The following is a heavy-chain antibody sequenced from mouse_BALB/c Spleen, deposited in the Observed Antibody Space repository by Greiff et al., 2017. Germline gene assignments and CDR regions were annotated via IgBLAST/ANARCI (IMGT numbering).Heavy chain of an antibody. CDR2: ISNGGGST. CDR3: ARHEGDGYYGY. V-gene: IGHV5-12-2*01. D-gene: IGHD2-3*01. J-gene: IGHJ2*01. Sequence: EVKVVESGGGLVQPGGSLKLSCAASGFTFSSYTMSWVRQTPEKRLEWVAYISNGGGSTYYPDTVKGRFTISRDNAKNTLYLQMSSLKSEDTAMYYCARHEGDGYYGYWGQGTTLTVSS. CDR1: GFTFSSYT.